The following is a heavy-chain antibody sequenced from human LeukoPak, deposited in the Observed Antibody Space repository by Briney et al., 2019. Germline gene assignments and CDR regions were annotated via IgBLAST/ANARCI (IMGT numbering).Heavy chain of an antibody. D-gene: IGHD2-15*01. CDR1: GGSFSNYY. Sequence: SETLSLTCAVYGGSFSNYYWSWIRQSPGKGLEWIGEINQSGSTNYSPSLKSRVTISVDTSKNQFSLTLSSVTAADTAVYYCARGGRGGYRYYYGMDVWGQGTMVTVSS. J-gene: IGHJ6*02. CDR3: ARGGRGGYRYYYGMDV. V-gene: IGHV4-34*01. CDR2: INQSGST.